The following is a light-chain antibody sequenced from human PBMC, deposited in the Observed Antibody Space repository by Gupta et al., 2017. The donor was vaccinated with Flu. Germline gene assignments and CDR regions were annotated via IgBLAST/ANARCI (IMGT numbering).Light chain of an antibody. Sequence: LALSPGDRATLACRVSQTISGFLAWYKQKLGQAPRLLIFDASHRAKDIKARFSGSGGGTDITLTITSREPEDFAVYYCHHQHNDHPLYTFGHGTKVDI. J-gene: IGKJ3*01. V-gene: IGKV3D-11*02. CDR2: DAS. CDR1: QTISGF. CDR3: HHQHNDHPLYT.